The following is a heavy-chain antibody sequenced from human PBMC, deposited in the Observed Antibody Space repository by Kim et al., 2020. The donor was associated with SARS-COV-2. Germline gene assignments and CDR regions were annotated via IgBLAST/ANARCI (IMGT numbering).Heavy chain of an antibody. CDR1: GFTFSDYY. CDR3: AGMTDTAMVGPNV. V-gene: IGHV3-11*04. CDR2: ISSSGSTI. D-gene: IGHD5-18*01. Sequence: GGSLRLSCAASGFTFSDYYMSWIRQAPGKGLEWVSYISSSGSTIYYADSVKGRFTISRDNAKNSLYLQMNSLRAEDTAVYYCAGMTDTAMVGPNVGGQGTLVTVSS. J-gene: IGHJ4*02.